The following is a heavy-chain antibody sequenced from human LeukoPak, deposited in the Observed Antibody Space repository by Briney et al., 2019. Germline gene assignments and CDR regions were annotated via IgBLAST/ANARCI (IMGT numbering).Heavy chain of an antibody. CDR1: GGSISSYY. CDR3: ARGANFWSGYYAFDI. D-gene: IGHD3-3*01. J-gene: IGHJ3*02. CDR2: IYYSGST. V-gene: IGHV4-59*01. Sequence: SETLSLTCTVSGGSISSYYWSWIRQPPGKGLEWIGYIYYSGSTNYNPSLKSRVTISVDTSKNQFSLKLSSVTAADTAVYYCARGANFWSGYYAFDIWGQGTMVTVSS.